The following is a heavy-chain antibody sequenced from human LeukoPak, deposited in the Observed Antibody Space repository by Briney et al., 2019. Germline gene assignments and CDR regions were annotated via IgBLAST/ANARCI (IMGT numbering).Heavy chain of an antibody. V-gene: IGHV3-23*01. Sequence: GGSLRLSCAVSGVNFSTHAMSWVRQAPGKGLEWVSAISGSGGSTYYADSVKGRFTISRDNSKNTLYLQMNSLRAEDTAVYYCARDHSAYYGSGSYYPGPLGYWGQGTLVTVSS. D-gene: IGHD3-10*01. CDR1: GVNFSTHA. CDR2: ISGSGGST. CDR3: ARDHSAYYGSGSYYPGPLGY. J-gene: IGHJ4*02.